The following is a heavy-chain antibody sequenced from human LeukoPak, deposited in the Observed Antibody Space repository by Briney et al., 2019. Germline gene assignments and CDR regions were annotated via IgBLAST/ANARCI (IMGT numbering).Heavy chain of an antibody. CDR3: AMLWFGDVDY. CDR2: ISYDGSNK. J-gene: IGHJ4*02. D-gene: IGHD3-10*01. CDR1: GFTFSSYG. V-gene: IGHV3-30*03. Sequence: GGSLRLSCAASGFTFSSYGRHWVRQAPGKGLEWVAVISYDGSNKYYADSVKGRFTISRDNSKNTLYLQMNSLRAEDTAVYYCAMLWFGDVDYWGQGTLVTVSS.